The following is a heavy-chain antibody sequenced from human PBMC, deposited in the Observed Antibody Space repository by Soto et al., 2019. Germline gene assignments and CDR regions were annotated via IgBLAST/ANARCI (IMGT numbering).Heavy chain of an antibody. J-gene: IGHJ4*02. Sequence: AETLSLTCTVSGGSISTSSYYWGWIRQPPGKGLEWIGSIYYSGSTYYNPSLKSRVTISVDTSKNQFSLKLSSVTAADTAVYYCARDYDSSGDYWGQGTLVTVSS. CDR2: IYYSGST. D-gene: IGHD3-22*01. CDR3: ARDYDSSGDY. CDR1: GGSISTSSYY. V-gene: IGHV4-39*01.